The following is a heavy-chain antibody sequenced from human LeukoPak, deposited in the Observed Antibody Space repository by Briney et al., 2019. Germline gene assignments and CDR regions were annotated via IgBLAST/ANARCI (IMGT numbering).Heavy chain of an antibody. J-gene: IGHJ3*02. Sequence: SGPTLVNPTQTLTLTCTFSGLSFSTTGVGVGWMRQPPGKALEWLAFIYLNGDKRYTSSLKSRLIITKHTSKNQVVLTMPNMAPVDTGTHYCAHSTTDYYGDYGGGFDIWGQGTMVTVSS. CDR3: AHSTTDYYGDYGGGFDI. CDR1: GLSFSTTGVG. V-gene: IGHV2-5*01. D-gene: IGHD4-17*01. CDR2: IYLNGDK.